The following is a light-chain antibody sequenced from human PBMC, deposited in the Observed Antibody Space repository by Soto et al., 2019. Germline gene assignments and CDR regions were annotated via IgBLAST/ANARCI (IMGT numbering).Light chain of an antibody. CDR2: KAS. CDR1: QSIGTW. Sequence: DIQMTQSPSTLSASVRDRVTITCRASQSIGTWLAWYQQKPGKAPNLLIYKASTLKSGVPSRFSGSGSGTEFTLTISSLQPDDFATYYCQHYNSSPLTFGGGTKLDIK. CDR3: QHYNSSPLT. J-gene: IGKJ4*01. V-gene: IGKV1-5*03.